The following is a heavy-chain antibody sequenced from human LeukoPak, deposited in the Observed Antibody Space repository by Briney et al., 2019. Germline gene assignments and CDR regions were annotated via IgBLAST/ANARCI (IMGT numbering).Heavy chain of an antibody. D-gene: IGHD3-9*01. CDR1: GFTFRNAW. CDR2: IKSKTDGGTT. V-gene: IGHV3-15*01. Sequence: GGSLRLSCAASGFTFRNAWMSWVRQAPGKGLEWVGRIKSKTDGGTTDYAAPVKGRLTISRDDSKNTLYLQMNSLKTEDTAVYYCTTAGGDILTGYYWGGQGTLVTVSS. CDR3: TTAGGDILTGYYW. J-gene: IGHJ4*02.